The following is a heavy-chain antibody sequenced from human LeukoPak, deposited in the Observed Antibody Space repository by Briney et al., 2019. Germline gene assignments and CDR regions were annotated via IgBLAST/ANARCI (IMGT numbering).Heavy chain of an antibody. CDR2: IIPIFGTA. CDR3: ARDDGDADAFDI. D-gene: IGHD4-17*01. J-gene: IGHJ3*02. V-gene: IGHV1-69*05. CDR1: RGTFSSYA. Sequence: SVHVSRKASRGTFSSYAISGVRPAPAQGVEWMGRIIPIFGTANYAQKFQGRVTITTDESTSTAYLERSSLRSEDTTVLYCARDDGDADAFDIWGQGTMVTVSS.